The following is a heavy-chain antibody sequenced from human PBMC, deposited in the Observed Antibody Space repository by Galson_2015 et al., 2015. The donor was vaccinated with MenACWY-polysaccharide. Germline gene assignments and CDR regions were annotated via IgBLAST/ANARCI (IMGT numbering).Heavy chain of an antibody. CDR1: GFTFSSYA. CDR2: ISHSGGST. CDR3: AVNWNNDY. D-gene: IGHD1/OR15-1a*01. J-gene: IGHJ4*02. Sequence: SLRLSCAASGFTFSSYAMSWVRQAPGKGLEWVSAISHSGGSTYYADSVKGRFTISRDNSKNTLSLQMNSLRAEDTAVYYCAVNWNNDYWGQGTLVTVSS. V-gene: IGHV3-23*01.